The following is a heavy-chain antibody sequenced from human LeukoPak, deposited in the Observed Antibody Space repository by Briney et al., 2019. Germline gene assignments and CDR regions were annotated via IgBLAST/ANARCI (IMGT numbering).Heavy chain of an antibody. Sequence: GGSLRLSCAASGFTFIDYSMNWVRQAPGKGLEWISYVGISSGNTKYADSVKGRFTISGNSAKNSVFLQMNSLRVEDTAVYYCARDHRYAFDNWGQGTLVTVSS. J-gene: IGHJ4*02. CDR2: VGISSGNT. V-gene: IGHV3-48*04. D-gene: IGHD5-12*01. CDR3: ARDHRYAFDN. CDR1: GFTFIDYS.